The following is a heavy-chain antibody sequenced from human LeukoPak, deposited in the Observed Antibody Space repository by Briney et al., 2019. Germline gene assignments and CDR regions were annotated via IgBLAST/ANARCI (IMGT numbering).Heavy chain of an antibody. V-gene: IGHV3-21*01. CDR2: ITGGSSYI. J-gene: IGHJ3*02. CDR1: GFTLSTYN. Sequence: PGGSLRLSCAASGFTLSTYNMNWVRQAPGKELEWVSSITGGSSYIYYADSVKGRFTVSRDNAKHSLYLQMNSLRAEDTAVYYCARGGHCSGGSCSEGASDIWGQGTMVTVSS. D-gene: IGHD2-15*01. CDR3: ARGGHCSGGSCSEGASDI.